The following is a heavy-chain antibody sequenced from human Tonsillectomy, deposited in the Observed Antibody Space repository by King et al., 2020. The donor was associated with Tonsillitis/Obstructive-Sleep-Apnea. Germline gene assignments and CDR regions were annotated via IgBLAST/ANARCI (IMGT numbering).Heavy chain of an antibody. Sequence: VQLVESGGGLVKPGGSLRLSCAPSGFTFSDYNMNWVRQAPGKGLEWVSYISTSSSYTKYADSVWGRFTIARDNAKNSLYRQMTSLRVEDTAVYYCARQSVVGHTPPFDYWGQGTLVTVSS. CDR2: ISTSSSYT. CDR1: GFTFSDYN. CDR3: ARQSVVGHTPPFDY. V-gene: IGHV3-11*05. J-gene: IGHJ4*02. D-gene: IGHD2-21*01.